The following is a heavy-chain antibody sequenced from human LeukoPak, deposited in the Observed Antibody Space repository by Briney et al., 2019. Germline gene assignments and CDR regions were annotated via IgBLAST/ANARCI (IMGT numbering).Heavy chain of an antibody. J-gene: IGHJ2*01. CDR1: GGSISNYY. CDR2: IYYSGST. D-gene: IGHD3-22*01. V-gene: IGHV4-59*08. Sequence: SETLSLTCTVSGGSISNYYWSWIRQPPGKGLVWIGYIYYSGSTNYNPSLKSRVTISVDTSKNQFSLKLSSVTAADTAVYYCARHSGGRNSSGEYWYFDLWGRGTLVTVSS. CDR3: ARHSGGRNSSGEYWYFDL.